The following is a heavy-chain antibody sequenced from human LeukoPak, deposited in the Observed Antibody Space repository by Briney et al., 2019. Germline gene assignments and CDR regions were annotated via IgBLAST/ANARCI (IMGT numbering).Heavy chain of an antibody. CDR3: AMSRDGYNFY. CDR2: ISSSSSYI. Sequence: GGSLRLSCAASGFTFSSYSMTWVRQAPGKGLEWVSSISSSSSYIYYADSVKGRFTISRDNAKNSLYLQMNSLRAEDTAVYYCAMSRDGYNFYWGQGTLVTVSS. CDR1: GFTFSSYS. J-gene: IGHJ4*02. D-gene: IGHD5-24*01. V-gene: IGHV3-21*01.